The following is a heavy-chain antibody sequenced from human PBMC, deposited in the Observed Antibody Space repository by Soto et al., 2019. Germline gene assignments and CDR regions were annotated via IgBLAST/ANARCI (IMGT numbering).Heavy chain of an antibody. V-gene: IGHV4-31*03. Sequence: SETLTLTCTVPGGSLSSGGYYWSWIRQPPGKGLEWIGYIYYSVRTTYPPSLRPGVTITVVTSKDQFPLKPCPVTAAGPAVYYCASVLRAASYGSGSYYKRRNNWFDTGGQGALVTVAS. CDR2: IYYSVRT. D-gene: IGHD3-10*01. J-gene: IGHJ5*02. CDR1: GGSLSSGGYY. CDR3: ASVLRAASYGSGSYYKRRNNWFDT.